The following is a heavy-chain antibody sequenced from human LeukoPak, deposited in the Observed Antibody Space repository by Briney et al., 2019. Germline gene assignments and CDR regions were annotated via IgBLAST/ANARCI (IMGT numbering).Heavy chain of an antibody. CDR2: IYYSGST. Sequence: SETLSLTCSVSGGSISSYYWSWIRQPPGKGREWIGYIYYSGSTNYNPSLKSRVTISVDTSKNQFSLKLSSVTAADTAVHYCARGRGGTAMVDYWGQGTLATVSS. J-gene: IGHJ4*02. V-gene: IGHV4-59*01. CDR1: GGSISSYY. CDR3: ARGRGGTAMVDY. D-gene: IGHD5-18*01.